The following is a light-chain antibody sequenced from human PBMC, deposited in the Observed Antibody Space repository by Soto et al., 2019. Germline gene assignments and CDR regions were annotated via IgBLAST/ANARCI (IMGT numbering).Light chain of an antibody. CDR3: QQFHSFSRT. J-gene: IGKJ1*01. Sequence: DIQMTQSPSTLSATAGDRVTITCRASQSISSWLAWYQHKPGKAPKLLIYDASNLDSGVPSRFSGSGSGTDYTLTISSLQPEDFATYYCQQFHSFSRTFGQGTKVDIK. CDR2: DAS. V-gene: IGKV1-5*01. CDR1: QSISSW.